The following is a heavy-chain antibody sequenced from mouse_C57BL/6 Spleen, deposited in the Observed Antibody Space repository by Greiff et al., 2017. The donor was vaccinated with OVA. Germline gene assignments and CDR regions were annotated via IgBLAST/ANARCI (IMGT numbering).Heavy chain of an antibody. J-gene: IGHJ4*01. CDR3: AKIYYYGSSYYYAMDY. D-gene: IGHD1-1*01. CDR1: GFTFSDYG. Sequence: EVQLVESGGGLVKPGGSLKLSCAASGFTFSDYGMHWVRQAPEKGLEWVAYISSGSSTIYYADTVKGRFTISRDNAKNTVFLQMTSLRSEDTARYYCAKIYYYGSSYYYAMDYWGQGTSVTVSS. V-gene: IGHV5-17*01. CDR2: ISSGSSTI.